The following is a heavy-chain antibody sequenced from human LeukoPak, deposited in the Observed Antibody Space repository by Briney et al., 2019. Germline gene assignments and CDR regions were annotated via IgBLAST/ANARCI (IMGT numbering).Heavy chain of an antibody. CDR2: IYHSGST. D-gene: IGHD2-2*02. CDR1: GGSISSGGYY. V-gene: IGHV4-30-2*01. J-gene: IGHJ6*03. Sequence: PSETLSLTCTVSGGSISSGGYYWSWIRQPPGKGLEWIGYIYHSGSTYYNPSLKSRVTISVDRSKNQFSLKLSSVTAADTAVYYCARQVVPAAIRGSRPPVGGYYYYMDVWGKGTTVTVSS. CDR3: ARQVVPAAIRGSRPPVGGYYYYMDV.